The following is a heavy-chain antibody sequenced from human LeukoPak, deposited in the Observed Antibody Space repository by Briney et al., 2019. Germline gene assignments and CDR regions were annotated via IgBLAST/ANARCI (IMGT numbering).Heavy chain of an antibody. Sequence: SETLSLTCTVSGGSISSYYWSWIRQPPGKGLEWIGYIYYSGSTNYNPSLKSRVTISVDTSKNQFSLKLSSVTAADTAVYYCARTGGSYYFDYWGQGTLVTVSS. CDR2: IYYSGST. CDR3: ARTGGSYYFDY. D-gene: IGHD3-16*01. V-gene: IGHV4-59*01. J-gene: IGHJ4*02. CDR1: GGSISSYY.